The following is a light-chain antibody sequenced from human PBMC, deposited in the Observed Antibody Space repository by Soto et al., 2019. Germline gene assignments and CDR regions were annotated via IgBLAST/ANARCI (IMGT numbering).Light chain of an antibody. CDR1: SGDVGGYNY. J-gene: IGLJ3*02. CDR3: SSYTTSGTRV. CDR2: SVT. V-gene: IGLV2-14*01. Sequence: QSALTQPASVSGSPGQSITISCTGTSGDVGGYNYVSWYQQSPGKVPKLIIYSVTNRPSGDSNRFSGSKSGNTASLTISRLQAEDEADYYCSSYTTSGTRVFGGGTKLTVL.